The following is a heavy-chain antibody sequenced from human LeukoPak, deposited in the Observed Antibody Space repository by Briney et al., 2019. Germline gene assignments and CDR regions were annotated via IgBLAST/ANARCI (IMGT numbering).Heavy chain of an antibody. Sequence: PSETLSLTCAVYGGSFSGYYWSWIRQPPGKGLEWIGEINHSGSTNNNPSLKSRVSISIDMSKNQFSLKLSSVTAADTAVYYCATHVGVAGYYFDYWGQGTLVTVSS. J-gene: IGHJ4*02. CDR1: GGSFSGYY. CDR2: INHSGST. CDR3: ATHVGVAGYYFDY. D-gene: IGHD6-19*01. V-gene: IGHV4-34*01.